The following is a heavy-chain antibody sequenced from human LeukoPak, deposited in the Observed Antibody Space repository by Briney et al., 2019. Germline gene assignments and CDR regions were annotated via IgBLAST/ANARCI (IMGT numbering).Heavy chain of an antibody. D-gene: IGHD1-26*01. V-gene: IGHV3-23*01. CDR2: ISGSGGST. CDR3: ATASGSYYSVY. Sequence: PGGSLRLSCAASGFTFSSYAMSWVRQAPGKGLEWVSAISGSGGSTYYADSVKGRFTISRDNSKNTLFLQMNSLGVEDTAVYYCATASGSYYSVYWGQGTLVTVSS. J-gene: IGHJ4*02. CDR1: GFTFSSYA.